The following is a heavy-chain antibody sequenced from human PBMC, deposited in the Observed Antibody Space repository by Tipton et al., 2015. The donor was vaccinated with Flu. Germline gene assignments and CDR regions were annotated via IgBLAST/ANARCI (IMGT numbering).Heavy chain of an antibody. CDR3: ARGPPGPSIRAYYFDI. CDR2: VYYTGST. CDR1: GDSISTGSHY. J-gene: IGHJ4*02. D-gene: IGHD2-21*01. Sequence: LRLSCNVSGDSISTGSHYWNWIRQPAGKGLEWIGFVYYTGSTNYKSSLKSRVTISTDTSTNQVSLKMNSVIAADTAVYYCARGPPGPSIRAYYFDIWGQGALVTVSS. V-gene: IGHV4-61*10.